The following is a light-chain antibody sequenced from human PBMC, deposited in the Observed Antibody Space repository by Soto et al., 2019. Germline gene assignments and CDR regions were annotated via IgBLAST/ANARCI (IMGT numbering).Light chain of an antibody. CDR3: QQYGSSPA. CDR2: GAS. J-gene: IGKJ2*01. V-gene: IGKV3-20*01. CDR1: QSVSSSY. Sequence: EIVLTQSPGTLSLSPGERATLSCRASQSVSSSYLAWYQQKPGQAPRLLIYGASSRATGIQDRFSCSGSVTDFTLTISRLEPEYFAVYYCQQYGSSPAFGQGTKLEIK.